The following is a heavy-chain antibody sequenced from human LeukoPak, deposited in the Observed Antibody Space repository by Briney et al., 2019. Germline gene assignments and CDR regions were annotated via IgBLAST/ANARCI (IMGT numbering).Heavy chain of an antibody. CDR3: IAAPGTSDDH. Sequence: ASVKVSCKASGYTFTSYYMHWVRQAPGQGLEWIGIINPSGGSTSYAQKFQGRVTMTRDTSTSTVYMELSSLRSEDTAVYYCIAAPGTSDDHWGQGTLVTVSS. CDR1: GYTFTSYY. V-gene: IGHV1-46*01. J-gene: IGHJ4*02. CDR2: INPSGGST. D-gene: IGHD6-13*01.